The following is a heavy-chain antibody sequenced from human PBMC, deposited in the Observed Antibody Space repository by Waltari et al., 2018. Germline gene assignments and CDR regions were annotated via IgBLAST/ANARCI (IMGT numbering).Heavy chain of an antibody. J-gene: IGHJ4*02. V-gene: IGHV1-69*04. D-gene: IGHD1-26*01. CDR2: IIPILGIA. Sequence: QVQLVQSGAEVKKPGSSVKVSCKASGGTFSSYAISWVRQAPGQGLEWMGRIIPILGIANDEQNFQGRVTITADKSTSTAYMELSSLRSEDTSVYYCARVNSGSYYLFDYWGQGTLVTVSS. CDR1: GGTFSSYA. CDR3: ARVNSGSYYLFDY.